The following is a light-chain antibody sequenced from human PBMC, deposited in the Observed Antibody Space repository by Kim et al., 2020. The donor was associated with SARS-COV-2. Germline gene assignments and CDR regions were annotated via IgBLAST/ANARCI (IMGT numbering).Light chain of an antibody. CDR3: SSSASSITYV. CDR1: SSDIGGYNY. Sequence: GQSITISCTGTSSDIGGYNYVAWYQQYPGKAPKLLIYDVTKRPSGVSNRFSGSKSGITASLTISGLQAEDEADYYCSSSASSITYVFGIGTKVTVL. V-gene: IGLV2-14*04. J-gene: IGLJ1*01. CDR2: DVT.